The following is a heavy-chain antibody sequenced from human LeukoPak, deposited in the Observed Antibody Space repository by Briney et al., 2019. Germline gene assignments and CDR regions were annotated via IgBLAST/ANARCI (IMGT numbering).Heavy chain of an antibody. V-gene: IGHV3-7*03. CDR2: IKQDGSEK. J-gene: IGHJ3*02. CDR3: ARVRPYYYDSSGYPDAFDI. CDR1: GFTFSSYW. Sequence: GGSLRLSCAASGFTFSSYWMSWVRQAPGKGLEWVANIKQDGSEKYYVDSVKGRFTISRDNAKNSLYLQMNSLRAEDTALYYCARVRPYYYDSSGYPDAFDIWGQGTMVTVSS. D-gene: IGHD3-22*01.